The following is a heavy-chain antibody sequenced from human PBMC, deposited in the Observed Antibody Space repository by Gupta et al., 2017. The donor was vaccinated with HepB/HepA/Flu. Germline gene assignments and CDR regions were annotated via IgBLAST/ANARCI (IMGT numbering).Heavy chain of an antibody. CDR1: GGSISSSSYY. J-gene: IGHJ5*02. CDR2: IYYSGST. V-gene: IGHV4-39*01. Sequence: QLQLQESGPGLVKPSETLSLTCTVSGGSISSSSYYWGWIRQPPGKGLEWIGSIYYSGSTYYNPSLKSRVTISVDTSKNQFSLKLSSVTAADTAVYYCARPLTNTLAWFDPWGQGTLVTVSS. D-gene: IGHD2-8*01. CDR3: ARPLTNTLAWFDP.